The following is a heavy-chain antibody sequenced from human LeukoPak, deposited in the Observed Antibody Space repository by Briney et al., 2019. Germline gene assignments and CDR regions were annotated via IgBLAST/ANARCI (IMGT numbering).Heavy chain of an antibody. Sequence: GGSLRLSCAASGFTFSSYGMHWVRQAPGKGLEWVAVISYDGSNKYYADSVKGRFTISRDNSKNTLYLQMNSLRAEDTAVYYCAKSADIVVVVAARGFDYWGQGTLVTVSS. V-gene: IGHV3-30*18. D-gene: IGHD2-15*01. CDR2: ISYDGSNK. CDR1: GFTFSSYG. CDR3: AKSADIVVVVAARGFDY. J-gene: IGHJ4*02.